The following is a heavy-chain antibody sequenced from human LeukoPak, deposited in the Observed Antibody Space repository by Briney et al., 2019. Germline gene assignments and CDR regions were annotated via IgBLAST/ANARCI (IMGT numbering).Heavy chain of an antibody. D-gene: IGHD3-10*01. V-gene: IGHV3-23*01. J-gene: IGHJ4*02. CDR3: AKDIAGYYGSGSYLDY. CDR2: ISGSGGST. Sequence: GGSLRLSCAASGFTVSNNYMSWVRQAPGKGLEWVSGISGSGGSTYYADYVKGRFTISRDNSKNTLYLQMNSLRVEDTAVYYCAKDIAGYYGSGSYLDYWGQGTLVTVSS. CDR1: GFTVSNNY.